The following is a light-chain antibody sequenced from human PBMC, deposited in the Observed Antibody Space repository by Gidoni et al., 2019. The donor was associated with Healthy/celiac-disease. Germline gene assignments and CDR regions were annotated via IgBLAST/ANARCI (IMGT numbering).Light chain of an antibody. CDR2: GES. Sequence: DIRLTQSPSSLSASVGDRVTITCRASQDIRTYLNWYQQKPGKAPKLRIYGESSLETGVPSRLSGRGCGTDFTFTISGLQPEDIGTSSGRRNDNLPRTFGGGTKV. CDR1: QDIRTY. CDR3: RRNDNLPRT. J-gene: IGKJ4*01. V-gene: IGKV1-33*01.